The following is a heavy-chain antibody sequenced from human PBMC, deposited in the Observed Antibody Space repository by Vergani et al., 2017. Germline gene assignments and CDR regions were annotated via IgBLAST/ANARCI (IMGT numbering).Heavy chain of an antibody. CDR3: ARAKRGRIAVSAADT. CDR2: INTNTETP. V-gene: IGHV7-4-1*02. D-gene: IGHD6-19*01. J-gene: IGHJ5*02. CDR1: GYTFTNYA. Sequence: QVQLVQSGSEVKKPGASVKVSCRASGYTFTNYALNWVRQAPGQGLEWLGWINTNTETPTYAQAFTGRFVFSLDTSVNTAFLQISGLTAEDTALYYCARAKRGRIAVSAADTWGQGTLVTVSS.